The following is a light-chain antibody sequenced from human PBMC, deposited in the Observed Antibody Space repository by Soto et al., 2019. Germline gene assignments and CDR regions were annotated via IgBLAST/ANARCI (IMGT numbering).Light chain of an antibody. V-gene: IGKV3-11*01. CDR2: DAS. Sequence: EIVLTQSPATLSLSPGERATLSCRASQSISSYLAWYQQKPGQAPRLLIYDASNRATGIPARFSGSGSGTDFTLTISSLEPEDSAVYYCQQRSNWPPVFGGGTKVDIK. J-gene: IGKJ4*01. CDR1: QSISSY. CDR3: QQRSNWPPV.